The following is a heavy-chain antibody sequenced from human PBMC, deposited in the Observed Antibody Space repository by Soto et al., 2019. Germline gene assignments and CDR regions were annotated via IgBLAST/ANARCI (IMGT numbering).Heavy chain of an antibody. CDR1: GFTLSMYS. CDR3: ARAQLIPPAHDFFYGSDV. D-gene: IGHD2-2*02. V-gene: IGHV3-7*03. CDR2: IPQEGSDG. J-gene: IGHJ6*02. Sequence: GSLRLSCEVSGFTLSMYSMTWVRQAPGKGLEWVAKIPQEGSDGHYVDSVKGRFTISRDNAKNSVYLQMNSLRAEDTAVYYCARAQLIPPAHDFFYGSDVWGQGAKVTVSS.